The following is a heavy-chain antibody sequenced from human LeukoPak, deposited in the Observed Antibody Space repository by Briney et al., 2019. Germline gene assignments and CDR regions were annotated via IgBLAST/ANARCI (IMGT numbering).Heavy chain of an antibody. D-gene: IGHD5-18*01. J-gene: IGHJ4*02. Sequence: GGSLRLSCAASGFTFSNYGMSWVRQAPGKGLEWVSAISGSGGSTYYADSVKGRFTISRDNSKNTLYLQMNSLRAEDTAVYYCAKGSGLWLPFDYWGQGTLVTVSS. V-gene: IGHV3-23*01. CDR3: AKGSGLWLPFDY. CDR1: GFTFSNYG. CDR2: ISGSGGST.